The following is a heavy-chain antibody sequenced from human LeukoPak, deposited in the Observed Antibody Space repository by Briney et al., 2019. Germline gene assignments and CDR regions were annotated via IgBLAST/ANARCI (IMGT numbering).Heavy chain of an antibody. J-gene: IGHJ4*02. Sequence: QTSETLSLTCTVSGGSISDFFWSWIRQPPGKGLEWIGYIYHSGSTYYNPSLKSRVTIPVDRSKNQFSLKLSSVTAADTAVYYCARGAWDYDSSGYYFDYWGQGTLATVSS. V-gene: IGHV4-30-2*01. D-gene: IGHD3-22*01. CDR2: IYHSGST. CDR1: GGSISDFF. CDR3: ARGAWDYDSSGYYFDY.